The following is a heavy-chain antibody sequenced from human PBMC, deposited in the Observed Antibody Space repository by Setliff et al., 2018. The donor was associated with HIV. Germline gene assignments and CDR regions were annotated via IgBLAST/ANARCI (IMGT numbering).Heavy chain of an antibody. D-gene: IGHD6-19*01. CDR3: ARDRSSGWSKDWFDT. CDR2: IYISGST. Sequence: PSETLSLTCTVSGGSISSYYWSWIRQPAGKGLEWIGHIYISGSTNYNPSFNSRVTMSVDTSKDQFSLRLTSVTAADTAMYHCARDRSSGWSKDWFDTWGQGILVTVSS. J-gene: IGHJ5*02. V-gene: IGHV4-4*07. CDR1: GGSISSYY.